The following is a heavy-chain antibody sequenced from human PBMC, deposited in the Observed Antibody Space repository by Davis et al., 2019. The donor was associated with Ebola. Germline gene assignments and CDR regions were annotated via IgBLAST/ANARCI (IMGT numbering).Heavy chain of an antibody. D-gene: IGHD6-13*01. CDR3: ARRYSSSWEHYYYAMDV. CDR1: GGSISSYY. Sequence: PSETLSLTCTVSGGSISSYYWSWIRQPPGKGLEWIGYIYYSGSTNYNPSLKSRVTISVDTSKNQFSLKLSSVTAADTAVYYCARRYSSSWEHYYYAMDVWGKGTTVTVSS. CDR2: IYYSGST. J-gene: IGHJ6*04. V-gene: IGHV4-59*12.